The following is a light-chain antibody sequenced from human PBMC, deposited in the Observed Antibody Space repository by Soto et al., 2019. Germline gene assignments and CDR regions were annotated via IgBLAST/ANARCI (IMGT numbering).Light chain of an antibody. CDR3: SSYAGSSNV. J-gene: IGLJ1*01. CDR1: SSNIGANYD. Sequence: QSVLTQPPSVSGAPGQRVTISCTGTSSNIGANYDVHWYQQLPGAAPRLLIYSTTKRPSGVPDRFSGSKSGTSASLAITGLQAEDEADYYCSSYAGSSNVFGTGTKLTVL. V-gene: IGLV1-40*01. CDR2: STT.